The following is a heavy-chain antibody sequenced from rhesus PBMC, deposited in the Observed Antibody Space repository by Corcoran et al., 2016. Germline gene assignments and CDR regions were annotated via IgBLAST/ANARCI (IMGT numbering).Heavy chain of an antibody. CDR1: GGSISSSNW. CDR2: IYGSGGST. Sequence: QVQLQESGPAVVKPSETLSLTCAVSGGSISSSNWWSWIRQSPGKGLEWIGGIYGSGGSTEYNPSLKSRVTISIDTSKNQFSLKLSSVTAADTAVYYCARQEIRITIFGVVNKPFDYWGQGVLVTVSS. D-gene: IGHD3-3*01. J-gene: IGHJ4*01. V-gene: IGHV4-93*02. CDR3: ARQEIRITIFGVVNKPFDY.